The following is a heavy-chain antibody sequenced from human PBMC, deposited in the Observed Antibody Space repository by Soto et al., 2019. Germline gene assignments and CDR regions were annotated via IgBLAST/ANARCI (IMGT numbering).Heavy chain of an antibody. CDR1: GGSFRNYY. D-gene: IGHD1-26*01. J-gene: IGHJ4*02. Sequence: SETLSLTCAVSGGSFRNYYLKWIRQSPGKGLEYIGYIYDSGTTNYNPSLKSRVTISLDTSKNQFSLKLTSMTAADTAVYYCARLEGRFSGRIDSWGKGTLVTVS. V-gene: IGHV4-59*01. CDR2: IYDSGTT. CDR3: ARLEGRFSGRIDS.